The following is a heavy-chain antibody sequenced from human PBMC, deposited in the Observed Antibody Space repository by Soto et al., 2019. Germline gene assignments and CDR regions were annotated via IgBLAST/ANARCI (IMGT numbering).Heavy chain of an antibody. V-gene: IGHV4-30-4*08. CDR1: GCSISSGGYY. CDR2: IYYSGST. J-gene: IGHJ6*02. CDR3: ARASPVVNDV. Sequence: PSETLSLTCTVSGCSISSGGYYWSWIRQHPGKGLEWIGYIYYSGSTYYNPSLKSRVTISVDNSKNQFSLKLSSVTAADTAVYYCARASPVVNDVWGQGTTVTVAS.